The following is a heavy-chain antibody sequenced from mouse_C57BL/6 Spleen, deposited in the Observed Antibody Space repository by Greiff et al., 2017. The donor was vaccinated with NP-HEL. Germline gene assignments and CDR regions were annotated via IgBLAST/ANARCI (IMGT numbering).Heavy chain of an antibody. J-gene: IGHJ4*01. CDR1: GYTFTDYY. CDR3: ARDGTPGAMDY. V-gene: IGHV1-76*01. CDR2: IYPGSGNT. Sequence: QVQLKESGAELVRPGASVKLSCKASGYTFTDYYINWVKQRPGQGLEWIARIYPGSGNTYYNEKFKGKATLTAEKSSSTAYMQLSSLTSEDSAVYFCARDGTPGAMDYWGQGTSVTVSS. D-gene: IGHD2-3*01.